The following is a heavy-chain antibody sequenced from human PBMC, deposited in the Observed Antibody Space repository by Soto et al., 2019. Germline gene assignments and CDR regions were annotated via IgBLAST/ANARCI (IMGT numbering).Heavy chain of an antibody. CDR1: GFSFSDFG. CDR3: AKETRSRAVTATRVNGMDV. CDR2: ISHDGSNQ. D-gene: IGHD2-21*02. J-gene: IGHJ6*02. Sequence: ESGGGVVPPGRSLRLSCAPSGFSFSDFGMHWVRQAPGKGLEWVAAISHDGSNQYYGDSVKVRFSISRDHSNNRLYLQMNNLKVEDSAIYYCAKETRSRAVTATRVNGMDVWGQGTTVTVSS. V-gene: IGHV3-30*18.